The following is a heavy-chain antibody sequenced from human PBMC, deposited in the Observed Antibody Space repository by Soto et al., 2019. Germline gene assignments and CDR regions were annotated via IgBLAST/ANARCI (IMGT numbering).Heavy chain of an antibody. J-gene: IGHJ4*01. CDR1: GGTFSSYA. Sequence: QVQLVQSGAEVKKPGSSVKVSCTASGGTFSSYAISWVRQAPGQGLEWMGGIIPIFGTANYAQKVQGRVTIDADESTSTAYMELSSLRSEDTAVYYCAREAGYNWNDEGGFDYWGHGTLVTVSS. CDR2: IIPIFGTA. V-gene: IGHV1-69*12. D-gene: IGHD1-1*01. CDR3: AREAGYNWNDEGGFDY.